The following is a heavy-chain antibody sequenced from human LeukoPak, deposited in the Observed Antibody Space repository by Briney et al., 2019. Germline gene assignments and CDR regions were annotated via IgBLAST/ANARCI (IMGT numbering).Heavy chain of an antibody. CDR3: AKSGSSTSPFDS. V-gene: IGHV4-39*07. D-gene: IGHD2-2*01. J-gene: IGHJ4*02. CDR1: GGSISSYY. CDR2: IYYTGST. Sequence: SETLSLTCTVSGGSISSYYWACIRQPPGKGLEWIGNIYYTGSTYYNPSLKTRVTISVDTSKNQFSLKLSSLTAADTAVYYCAKSGSSTSPFDSWGQGTLVTVSS.